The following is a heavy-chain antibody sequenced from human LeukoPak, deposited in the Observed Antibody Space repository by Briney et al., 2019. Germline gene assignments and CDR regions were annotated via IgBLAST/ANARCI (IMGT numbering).Heavy chain of an antibody. D-gene: IGHD6-13*01. J-gene: IGHJ4*02. CDR2: IYYSGST. CDR3: ARVLQIRKKGQQLAEFDY. CDR1: GGSISSSSYY. Sequence: SETLSLTCTVSGGSISSSSYYWGWIRQPPGKGLEWIGSIYYSGSTYYNPSLKSRVTISVDTSKNQFSLKLSSVTAADTAVYYCARVLQIRKKGQQLAEFDYWGQGTLVTVSS. V-gene: IGHV4-39*07.